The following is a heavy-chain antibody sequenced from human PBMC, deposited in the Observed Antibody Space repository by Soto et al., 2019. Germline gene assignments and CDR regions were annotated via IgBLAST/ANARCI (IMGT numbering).Heavy chain of an antibody. V-gene: IGHV4-34*01. D-gene: IGHD3-10*01. CDR1: GGSFSGYY. CDR3: ARGRSHYGAGSLDWFDP. CDR2: INQSGTT. J-gene: IGHJ5*02. Sequence: SETLSLTCAVYGGSFSGYYWSWIRQSPGTGLEWIAEINQSGTTNYNPSLKSRVTTSIDTPMNQFSLKLNSVTAADTGVYYCARGRSHYGAGSLDWFDPWGQGTLVTVSS.